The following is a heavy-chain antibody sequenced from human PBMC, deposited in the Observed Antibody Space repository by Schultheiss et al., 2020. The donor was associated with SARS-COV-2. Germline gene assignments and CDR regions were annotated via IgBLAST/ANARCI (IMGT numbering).Heavy chain of an antibody. CDR1: GGSISSYY. CDR2: IYYSGST. V-gene: IGHV4-59*08. J-gene: IGHJ4*02. D-gene: IGHD3-22*01. CDR3: ARHSPHYYDSSGNFDY. Sequence: SETLSLTCTVSGGSISSYYWSWIRQPPGKGLEWIGSIYYSGSTNYNPSLKSRVTISVDTSKNQFSLKLSSVTAADTAVYYCARHSPHYYDSSGNFDYWGQGTLVTVSS.